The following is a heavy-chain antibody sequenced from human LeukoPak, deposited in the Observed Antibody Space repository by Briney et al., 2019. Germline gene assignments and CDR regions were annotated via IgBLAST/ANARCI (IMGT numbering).Heavy chain of an antibody. CDR1: GFTLSKYS. J-gene: IGHJ5*02. Sequence: GGSLRLSCAASGFTLSKYSMFWGRQAPGEGGGGGSSIDASGGATYYADSVKGRFTISRDNSKNTFYLQMNSLRAEDTAVYSCAKGSGSGWYGWFAPWGQGTLVTVSS. CDR2: IDASGGAT. V-gene: IGHV3-23*01. CDR3: AKGSGSGWYGWFAP. D-gene: IGHD6-19*01.